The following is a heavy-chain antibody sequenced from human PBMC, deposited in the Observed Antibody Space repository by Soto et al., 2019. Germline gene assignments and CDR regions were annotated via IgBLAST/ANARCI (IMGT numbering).Heavy chain of an antibody. V-gene: IGHV1-69*12. CDR1: GGTFSSYA. CDR2: IIPIFGTA. CDR3: ASGSSSSVVYYYYGMDV. J-gene: IGHJ6*02. D-gene: IGHD6-6*01. Sequence: QVQLVQSGAEVKKPGSSVKVSCKASGGTFSSYAISWVRQAPGQGLEWMGGIIPIFGTANYAQKFQGRVMITADESTSTAYMELSSLRSEDTAVYYCASGSSSSVVYYYYGMDVWGQGTTVTVSS.